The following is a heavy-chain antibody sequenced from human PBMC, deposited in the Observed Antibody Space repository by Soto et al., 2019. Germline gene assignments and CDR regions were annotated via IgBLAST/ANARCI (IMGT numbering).Heavy chain of an antibody. CDR1: GGSISSGSYY. Sequence: SETLSLTCTVSGGSISSGSYYWGWIRQSPGKGLEWIGSIYYRGNTYYNPSLKSRVTISVDTSKHQFSLKMSSVTATDTAVYYCARHKDTSSRYLLPDNWGQGTLVTVSS. CDR2: IYYRGNT. V-gene: IGHV4-39*01. J-gene: IGHJ4*02. CDR3: ARHKDTSSRYLLPDN. D-gene: IGHD6-13*01.